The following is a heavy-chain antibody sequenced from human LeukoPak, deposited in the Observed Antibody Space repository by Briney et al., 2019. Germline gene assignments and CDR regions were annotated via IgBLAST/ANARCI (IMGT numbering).Heavy chain of an antibody. CDR2: ISGSGGST. CDR3: AKVMTRTMVRGVPPSVY. CDR1: GFTFSSYA. D-gene: IGHD3-10*01. Sequence: GRTLRLSCAASGFTFSSYAMSCVRHAPGKGLEWVSAISGSGGSTYYADSVKGRFTISRDNSKNALYLQMNCLRAEDAAVYYCAKVMTRTMVRGVPPSVYWGQGTLVTVSS. J-gene: IGHJ4*02. V-gene: IGHV3-23*01.